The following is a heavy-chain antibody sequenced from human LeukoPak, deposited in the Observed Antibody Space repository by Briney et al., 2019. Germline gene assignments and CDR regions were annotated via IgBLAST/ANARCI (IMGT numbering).Heavy chain of an antibody. Sequence: GGSLRLSCVASGFTFTNAWMSWVRQTPGKGLEWVGRIKSKSDGGTTDYAAPVKGRFTISRDDSKNTLYLQMNSLRAEDTAVYNCARQTAAAPYYHGMDVWGQGTTVTVSS. V-gene: IGHV3-15*01. CDR2: IKSKSDGGTT. CDR3: ARQTAAAPYYHGMDV. CDR1: GFTFTNAW. J-gene: IGHJ6*02. D-gene: IGHD6-13*01.